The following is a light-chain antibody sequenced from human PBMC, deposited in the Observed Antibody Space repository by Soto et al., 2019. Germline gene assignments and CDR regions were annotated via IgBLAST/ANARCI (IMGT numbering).Light chain of an antibody. CDR2: TND. V-gene: IGLV1-47*01. Sequence: QPVLTQPPSASGTPGQRVAISCSGSSSKIGSNYVYWYQQLPGTAPKLLIYTNDQRPSGVPDRFSGSRSGTSASLAISGLRSEDEADYYCVAWDDGLSGWVFGGGTKLTVL. CDR3: VAWDDGLSGWV. J-gene: IGLJ3*02. CDR1: SSKIGSNY.